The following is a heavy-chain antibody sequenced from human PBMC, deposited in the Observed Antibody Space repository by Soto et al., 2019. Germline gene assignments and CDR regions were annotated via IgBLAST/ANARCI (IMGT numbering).Heavy chain of an antibody. D-gene: IGHD6-13*01. CDR1: GYTFTSYG. V-gene: IGHV1-18*04. CDR3: ARVSIAAVAYYYCGMDV. CDR2: ISAYNGNT. Sequence: GASVKVSCKASGYTFTSYGISWVRQAPGQGLEWMGWISAYNGNTNYAQKLQGRVTMTTDTSTSTAYMELRSLRSDDTAVYYCARVSIAAVAYYYCGMDVWGQGTTVTVSS. J-gene: IGHJ6*02.